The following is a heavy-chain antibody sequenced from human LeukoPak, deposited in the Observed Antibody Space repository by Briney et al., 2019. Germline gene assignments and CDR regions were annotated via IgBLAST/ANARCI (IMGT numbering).Heavy chain of an antibody. CDR3: ACQPLAVYDSSGMGSAFDI. Sequence: PGGSLRLSCAASGFTFSSYWMSWVRKAPGKGLEWLANIKQDGSEKYYVDSVKGRFTISRDNAKNSLYLQMNSLRAEDTAVYYCACQPLAVYDSSGMGSAFDIWGQGTMVTVSS. CDR1: GFTFSSYW. J-gene: IGHJ3*02. V-gene: IGHV3-7*01. D-gene: IGHD3-22*01. CDR2: IKQDGSEK.